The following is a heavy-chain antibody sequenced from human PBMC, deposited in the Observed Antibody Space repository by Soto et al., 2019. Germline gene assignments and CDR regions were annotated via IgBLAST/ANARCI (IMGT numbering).Heavy chain of an antibody. J-gene: IGHJ5*02. CDR3: TRDPYSSHWFDP. V-gene: IGHV6-1*01. CDR2: TYYRSKWYN. CDR1: GDSVSSNSAA. Sequence: PSQTLSLTCAISGDSVSSNSAAWNWIRQSPSRGLEWLGRTYYRSKWYNDYTISVESRITIKPDTSKNQFSLQLNSVTPEDTAVYYCTRDPYSSHWFDPWGQGTLVTVS. D-gene: IGHD6-13*01.